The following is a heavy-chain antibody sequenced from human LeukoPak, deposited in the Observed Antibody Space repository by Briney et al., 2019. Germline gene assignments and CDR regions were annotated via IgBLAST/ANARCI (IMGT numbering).Heavy chain of an antibody. CDR2: IYNSGSA. D-gene: IGHD5-24*01. J-gene: IGHJ4*02. Sequence: PSETLSLTCTVSGAFISSSYWSWIRQSPGKGLEWIGHIYNSGSANYNPSLKSRATISVDTSKNQFSLKLSSVTAADTAVYYCARMDDYNTFDSWGQGTLVTVSS. V-gene: IGHV4-59*01. CDR1: GAFISSSY. CDR3: ARMDDYNTFDS.